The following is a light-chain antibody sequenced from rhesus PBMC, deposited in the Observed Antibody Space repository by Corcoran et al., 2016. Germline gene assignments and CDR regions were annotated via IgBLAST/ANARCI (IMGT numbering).Light chain of an antibody. V-gene: IGKV3-31*02. CDR2: GAS. CDR1: QSVSLY. J-gene: IGKJ1*01. Sequence: EIVMTQSPATLSLSPGETATISCRTSQSVSLYLAWYQQKPGQAPRLLFYGASSRATGIPERLSGSGSGTDFTLTISSLEPRDFAIYYCQETSDLWTFGQGTKVEIK. CDR3: QETSDLWT.